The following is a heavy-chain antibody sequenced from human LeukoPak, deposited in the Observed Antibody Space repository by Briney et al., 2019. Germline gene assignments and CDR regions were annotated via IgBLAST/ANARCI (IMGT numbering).Heavy chain of an antibody. J-gene: IGHJ4*02. CDR2: INHSGST. CDR1: GGSFSGYY. V-gene: IGHV4-34*01. Sequence: SETLSLTCAVYGGSFSGYYWSWIRQPPGKGLEWIGEINHSGSTNYNPSLKSRVTISVDTSKNQFSLKLSSVPAADTAVYYCASDPFYYDSSGYYLNYWGQGTLVTVSS. CDR3: ASDPFYYDSSGYYLNY. D-gene: IGHD3-22*01.